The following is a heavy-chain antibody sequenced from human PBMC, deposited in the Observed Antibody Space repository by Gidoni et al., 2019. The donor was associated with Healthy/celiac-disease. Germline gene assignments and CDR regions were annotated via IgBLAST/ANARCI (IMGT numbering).Heavy chain of an antibody. CDR2: INAGNGNT. J-gene: IGHJ4*02. CDR3: ARSRGYSYGFDY. D-gene: IGHD5-18*01. Sequence: QVQLVQSGAEVKKPGASVTVSCTASGYTFTSYAMHWVRQAPGQRLEWMGWINAGNGNTKYSQKFQGRVTITRDTSASTAYMELSSLRSEDTAVYYCARSRGYSYGFDYWGQGTLVTVSS. V-gene: IGHV1-3*01. CDR1: GYTFTSYA.